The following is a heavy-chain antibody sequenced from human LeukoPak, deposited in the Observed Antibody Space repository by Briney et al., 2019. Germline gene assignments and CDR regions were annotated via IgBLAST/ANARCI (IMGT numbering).Heavy chain of an antibody. V-gene: IGHV4-34*01. J-gene: IGHJ6*02. Sequence: SETLSLTCAVYGGSFSGYYWSWIRQPPGKGLEWIGEINHSGSTNYNPSLKSRVTLSIDTSNNQFSLNLSSVTAADTAVYYCARASITTLMDVWGQGTTVTVSS. CDR3: ARASITTLMDV. CDR2: INHSGST. D-gene: IGHD3-16*01. CDR1: GGSFSGYY.